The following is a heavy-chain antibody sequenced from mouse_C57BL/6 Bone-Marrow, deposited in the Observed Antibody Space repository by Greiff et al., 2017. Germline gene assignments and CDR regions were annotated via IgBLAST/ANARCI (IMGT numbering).Heavy chain of an antibody. CDR3: VRQEGNYYGTLDY. CDR2: IRSKSNNYAT. J-gene: IGHJ2*01. D-gene: IGHD1-1*01. V-gene: IGHV10-1*01. CDR1: GFSFNTYA. Sequence: EVKLMESGGGLVQPKGSLKLSCAASGFSFNTYAMNWVRQAPGKGLEWVARIRSKSNNYATYYADSVKDRFTISRDDSESMLYLQMNNLKTEDTAMYYCVRQEGNYYGTLDYWGQGTTLTVSS.